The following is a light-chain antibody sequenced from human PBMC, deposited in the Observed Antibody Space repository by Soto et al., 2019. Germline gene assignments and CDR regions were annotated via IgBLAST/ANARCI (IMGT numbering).Light chain of an antibody. CDR1: SSDVGSYNY. CDR3: CSYAGSYTYVI. Sequence: QSALTQPRSVSGSPGQSVTVSCTGTSSDVGSYNYVSWYQQHPGKAPKLIIYDVSDRPSGVPDRFSGSKSGNTASLTISGLQAEDEADYYCCSYAGSYTYVIFGGGTKVTVL. CDR2: DVS. J-gene: IGLJ2*01. V-gene: IGLV2-11*01.